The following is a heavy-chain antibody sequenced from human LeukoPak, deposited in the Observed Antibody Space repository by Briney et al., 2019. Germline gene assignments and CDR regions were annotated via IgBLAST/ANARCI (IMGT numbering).Heavy chain of an antibody. CDR2: ISAYNGNT. J-gene: IGHJ4*02. D-gene: IGHD3-3*01. CDR1: GYTFTSYG. CDR3: AREALTIFGVVIITGTFDY. Sequence: ASVKVSCKASGYTFTSYGISWVRQAPGQGLEWMGWISAYNGNTNYAQKLQGRVTMTTDTSTSTAYMELRSLRSDGTAVYYCAREALTIFGVVIITGTFDYWGQGTLVTVSS. V-gene: IGHV1-18*01.